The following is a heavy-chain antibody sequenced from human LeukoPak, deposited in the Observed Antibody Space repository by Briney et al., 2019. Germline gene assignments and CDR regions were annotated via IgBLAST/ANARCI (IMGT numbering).Heavy chain of an antibody. V-gene: IGHV3-15*01. Sequence: GGSLRLSCAASGFTFSNAWMSWVRQAPGKGLEWVGRIKNKADAGTAEYAAPVKGRFTISRDDSKNTVYLQMNSLKTEDTAMYYCTTEGLPGSFDYWGQGTLVTVSS. CDR2: IKNKADAGTA. J-gene: IGHJ4*02. CDR3: TTEGLPGSFDY. D-gene: IGHD4-11*01. CDR1: GFTFSNAW.